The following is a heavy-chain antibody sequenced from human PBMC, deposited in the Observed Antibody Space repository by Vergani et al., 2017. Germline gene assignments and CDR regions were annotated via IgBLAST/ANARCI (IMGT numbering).Heavy chain of an antibody. Sequence: QMQLQEWGAGLLKTSETLSLTCGVSGGSFSDYYWSWIRQAPGMGLEGIGEVNHGGSTNYNPSLKSRVSISVDTSKNQFSLQLTSVTAADSALYFCASIARAPTRRNPPPDYWGQGILVTVSS. CDR1: GGSFSDYY. V-gene: IGHV4-34*01. CDR3: ASIARAPTRRNPPPDY. J-gene: IGHJ4*02. D-gene: IGHD3-16*02. CDR2: VNHGGST.